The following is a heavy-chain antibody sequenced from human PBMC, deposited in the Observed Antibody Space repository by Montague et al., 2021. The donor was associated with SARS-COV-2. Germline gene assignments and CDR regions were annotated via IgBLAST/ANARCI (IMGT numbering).Heavy chain of an antibody. D-gene: IGHD3-10*01. CDR1: GFTFSSYS. CDR3: ARGIRITMVRGVTIDY. Sequence: SLRLSCAASGFTFSSYSMNWVRQAPGKGLEWVSSISSSSSSYIYYEDSVKGRITISRDNAKNPLYLQMNSLRVEDTAVYYCARGIRITMVRGVTIDYWGQGTLVTVSS. J-gene: IGHJ4*02. V-gene: IGHV3-21*01. CDR2: ISSSSSSYI.